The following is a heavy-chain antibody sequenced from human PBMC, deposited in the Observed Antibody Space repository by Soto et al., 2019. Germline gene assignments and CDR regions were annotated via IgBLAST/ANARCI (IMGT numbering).Heavy chain of an antibody. CDR2: VNSAGSQS. V-gene: IGHV3-74*01. D-gene: IGHD5-18*01. J-gene: IGHJ4*02. CDR1: GFTFSNYW. Sequence: EVQLVESGGGLVQPGGSLRLSCVGSGFTFSNYWMHWVRQVPGKGPVWVSRVNSAGSQSSYADFVKGRFTVSRDNAKNTLYLEMNSLSGDDTAVYYCATGGYSYGWGYWGEGTLVTVSS. CDR3: ATGGYSYGWGY.